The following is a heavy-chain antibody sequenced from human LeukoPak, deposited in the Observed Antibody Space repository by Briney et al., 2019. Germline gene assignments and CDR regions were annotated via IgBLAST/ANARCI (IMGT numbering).Heavy chain of an antibody. D-gene: IGHD3-22*01. CDR2: IRDKARGSTP. Sequence: GGCLRLSCAAAGVTLSDHHMDCVRQEPGKGLEWVGCIRDKARGSTPAYAASVKGRLTISRDNSKTLVYLKMTSLRTEDAAVYFCARDGAEGDNSAFDMWGQGTVVTVSS. V-gene: IGHV3-72*01. CDR1: GVTLSDHH. CDR3: ARDGAEGDNSAFDM. J-gene: IGHJ3*02.